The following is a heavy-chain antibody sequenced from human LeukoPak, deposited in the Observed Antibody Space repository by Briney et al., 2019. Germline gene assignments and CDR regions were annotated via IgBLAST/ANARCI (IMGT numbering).Heavy chain of an antibody. CDR3: ARDSVIAARPGWGLLAY. J-gene: IGHJ4*02. Sequence: GGSLRLSCAASGFTASSNYMSWVRQAPGKGLEWVSVIYSGGSTYYADSVKGRFTISRHNSKNTLYLQMNSLRAEDTAVYYCARDSVIAARPGWGLLAYWGQGTLVTVSS. D-gene: IGHD6-6*01. CDR2: IYSGGST. CDR1: GFTASSNY. V-gene: IGHV3-53*04.